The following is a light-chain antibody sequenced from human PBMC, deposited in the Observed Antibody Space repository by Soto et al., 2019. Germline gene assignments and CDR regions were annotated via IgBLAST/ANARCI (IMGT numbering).Light chain of an antibody. CDR2: EVT. CDR3: SSYAGSNILRV. J-gene: IGLJ3*02. V-gene: IGLV2-8*01. CDR1: SSDVGGYKY. Sequence: QSALTQPASVSGSPGQSITISCTGTSSDVGGYKYVSWYQQHPDKAPKLIIYEVTKRPSGVPDRFSASKSGNTASLTVSGLQAEDEADYYCSSYAGSNILRVFGGGTKLTVL.